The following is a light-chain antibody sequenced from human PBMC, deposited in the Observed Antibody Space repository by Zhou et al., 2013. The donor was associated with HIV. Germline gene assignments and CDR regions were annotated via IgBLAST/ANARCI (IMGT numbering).Light chain of an antibody. CDR2: KAS. Sequence: DIQMTQSPSTLSASVGDRVTITCRASQSISNWLAWYQQKPGKAPKLLIYKASSLESGVPSRFSGSGSGTEFTLTISCLQSEDFATYYCQQYYSYPTFGPRDQSGYQT. CDR1: QSISNW. V-gene: IGKV1-5*03. J-gene: IGKJ3*01. CDR3: QQYYSYPT.